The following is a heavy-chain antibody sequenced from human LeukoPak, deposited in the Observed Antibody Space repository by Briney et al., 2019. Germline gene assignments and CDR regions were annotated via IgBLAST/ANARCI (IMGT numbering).Heavy chain of an antibody. CDR2: IYYSGST. J-gene: IGHJ4*02. CDR1: GGSISSYY. V-gene: IGHV4-59*01. CDR3: AREVGRYYSGSYFDC. D-gene: IGHD1-26*01. Sequence: SETLSLTCTVSGGSISSYYWSWIRQPPGKGLEWIGYIYYSGSTNYNPSLKSRVTISVDTSKNQFSLKLSSVTAADTAVYYCAREVGRYYSGSYFDCWGQGTLVTVSS.